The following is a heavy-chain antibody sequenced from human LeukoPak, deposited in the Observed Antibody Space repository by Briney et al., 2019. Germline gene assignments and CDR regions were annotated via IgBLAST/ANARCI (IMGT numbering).Heavy chain of an antibody. CDR3: AREGDSGYDLYFDY. D-gene: IGHD5-12*01. CDR2: IIPIFGTA. CDR1: GGTFISYA. J-gene: IGHJ4*02. V-gene: IGHV1-69*05. Sequence: SVKVSCKASGGTFISYAISWVRQAPGQGLEWMGGIIPIFGTANYAQKFQGRVTITTDESTSTAYMELSSLRSEDTAVYYCAREGDSGYDLYFDYWGQGTLVTVSS.